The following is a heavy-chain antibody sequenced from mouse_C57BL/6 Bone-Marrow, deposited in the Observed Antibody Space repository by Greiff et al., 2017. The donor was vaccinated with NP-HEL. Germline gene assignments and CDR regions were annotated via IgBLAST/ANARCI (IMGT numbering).Heavy chain of an antibody. D-gene: IGHD1-1*01. V-gene: IGHV5-9*01. CDR2: ISGGGGNT. Sequence: EVKLMESGGGLVKPGGSLKLSCAASGFTFSSYTMSWVRQTPEKRLEWVATISGGGGNTYYPDSVKGRFTISRDNAKNTLYLQMSSLRSEDTALYYCARPDYGSSYVWFAYWGQGTLVTVSA. CDR1: GFTFSSYT. CDR3: ARPDYGSSYVWFAY. J-gene: IGHJ3*01.